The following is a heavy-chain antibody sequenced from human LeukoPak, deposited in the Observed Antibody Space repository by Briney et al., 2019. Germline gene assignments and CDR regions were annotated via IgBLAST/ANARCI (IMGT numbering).Heavy chain of an antibody. CDR3: ARERSWYLDY. J-gene: IGHJ4*02. V-gene: IGHV4-4*07. Sequence: PSETLSLTCTVSGGSINNYYWSWIRQPAGKGLEWIGRIYSSGTTNYNPSLNSRITMSVDTSKNQFSLQLNSVTPEDTAVYYCARERSWYLDYWGQGTLVTVSS. CDR2: IYSSGTT. CDR1: GGSINNYY. D-gene: IGHD6-13*01.